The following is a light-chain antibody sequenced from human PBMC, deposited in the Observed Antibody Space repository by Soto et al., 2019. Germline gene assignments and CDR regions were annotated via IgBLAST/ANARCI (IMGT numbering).Light chain of an antibody. CDR2: TTN. Sequence: QSALTQPNSASGTPGQRVTISCSGSSSNIGTSSVHWFQQLPGTAPKLLISTTNQRPSGVPERFSGSKSGTSASLAISGLQSEDEADYYCAAWDDSLNRHVFGTGTKLTVL. V-gene: IGLV1-44*01. CDR3: AAWDDSLNRHV. CDR1: SSNIGTSS. J-gene: IGLJ1*01.